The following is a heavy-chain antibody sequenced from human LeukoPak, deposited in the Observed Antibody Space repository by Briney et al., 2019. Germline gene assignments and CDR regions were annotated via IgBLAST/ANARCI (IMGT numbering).Heavy chain of an antibody. V-gene: IGHV3-11*01. Sequence: GGSLRLSCAASGFTFNFYYVSWIRQSPGKGVEGLSYINIGGTNTHYADSVKGRFTISRDNAKKSLYLEMNNLRAEDTAVYYCATDGAGFDTWGQGVLVTVSS. CDR2: INIGGTNT. J-gene: IGHJ5*02. CDR1: GFTFNFYY. CDR3: ATDGAGFDT.